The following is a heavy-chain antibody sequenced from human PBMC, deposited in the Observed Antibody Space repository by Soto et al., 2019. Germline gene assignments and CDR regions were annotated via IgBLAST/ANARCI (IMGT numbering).Heavy chain of an antibody. CDR2: ISDDGRSD. CDR1: GFIFRNSG. Sequence: GGSLRLSCAASGFIFRNSGMHWVRQAPGKGLEWVAVISDDGRSDYYADSVRGRLTISRDNSKNTVYLQVNSLREEDTAVYYCAKESHYYDSSGYPPLHYWGKGTLVTVSS. J-gene: IGHJ4*02. D-gene: IGHD3-22*01. V-gene: IGHV3-30*18. CDR3: AKESHYYDSSGYPPLHY.